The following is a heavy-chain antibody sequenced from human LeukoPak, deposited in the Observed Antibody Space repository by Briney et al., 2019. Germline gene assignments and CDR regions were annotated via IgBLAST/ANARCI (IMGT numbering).Heavy chain of an antibody. D-gene: IGHD2-15*01. J-gene: IGHJ3*02. V-gene: IGHV4-59*01. Sequence: PSETLSLTCTVSGGPISSFYWSWIRQSPEKGLEWIGYIYYSGNTNYNPSLKSRVTISADTSKNQFSLKLRSVTAADTAVYYCARRIPGSSVFAFDIWDQGTMVTVSS. CDR2: IYYSGNT. CDR3: ARRIPGSSVFAFDI. CDR1: GGPISSFY.